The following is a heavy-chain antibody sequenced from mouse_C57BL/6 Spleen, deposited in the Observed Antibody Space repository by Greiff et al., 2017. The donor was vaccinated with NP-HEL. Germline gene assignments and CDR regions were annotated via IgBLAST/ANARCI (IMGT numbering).Heavy chain of an antibody. V-gene: IGHV1-52*01. CDR2: IDPSDSET. J-gene: IGHJ4*01. Sequence: VQLQQPGAELVRPGSSVKLSCKASGYTFTSYWMHWVKQRPIQGLEWIGNIDPSDSETQYNQKFKDKATLTVEKYSSTAYMQRSSLTSEDSAVYFCARCEGCSYYAMDYWGQGTSGTVSS. CDR1: GYTFTSYW. CDR3: ARCEGCSYYAMDY.